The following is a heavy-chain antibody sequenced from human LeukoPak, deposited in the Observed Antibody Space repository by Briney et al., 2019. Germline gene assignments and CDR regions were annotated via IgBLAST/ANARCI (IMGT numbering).Heavy chain of an antibody. CDR3: ARGFPSLIYHENWFDP. J-gene: IGHJ5*02. D-gene: IGHD1-14*01. Sequence: ASVKVSCKASGYTFTSYDINWVRQATGQGLEWMGWMNPNSGNTGYAQKFQGRVTMTRNTSISTAYMELSSLRSEDTAVYYCARGFPSLIYHENWFDPWGQGTLVTVSS. CDR1: GYTFTSYD. CDR2: MNPNSGNT. V-gene: IGHV1-8*01.